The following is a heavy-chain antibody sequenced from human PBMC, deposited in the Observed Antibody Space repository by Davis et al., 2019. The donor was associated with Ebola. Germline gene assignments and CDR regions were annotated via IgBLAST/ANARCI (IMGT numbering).Heavy chain of an antibody. CDR2: IYSGGST. Sequence: GESLKISCAASGFTVSSNYMSWVRQAPGKGLEWVSVIYSGGSTYYADSVKGRFTISRDNSKNTLYLQMNSLRAEDTAVYYCARYCRFCRPEVDWFDPWGQGTLVTVSS. CDR3: ARYCRFCRPEVDWFDP. V-gene: IGHV3-66*01. D-gene: IGHD2-8*02. CDR1: GFTVSSNY. J-gene: IGHJ5*02.